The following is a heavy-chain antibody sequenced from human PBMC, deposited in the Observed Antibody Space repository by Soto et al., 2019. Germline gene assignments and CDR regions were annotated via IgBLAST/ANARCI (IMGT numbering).Heavy chain of an antibody. Sequence: GALRLSCATSGFSFSTYAMTLVLQAPGKGLEWVSTFNGNGGGTYYADSVKGRFTISRDNSKNTLYLQMDSLRAEDTATYYCAKDNSLHWFDPWGQGTLVTVSS. CDR3: AKDNSLHWFDP. D-gene: IGHD2-15*01. J-gene: IGHJ5*02. CDR1: GFSFSTYA. CDR2: FNGNGGGT. V-gene: IGHV3-23*01.